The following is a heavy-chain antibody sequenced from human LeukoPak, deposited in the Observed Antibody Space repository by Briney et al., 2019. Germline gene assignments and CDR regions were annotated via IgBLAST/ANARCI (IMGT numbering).Heavy chain of an antibody. Sequence: ASVKVSCKASGGTFSSYAISWVRQAPGQGLGWMGGIIPIFGTANYAQKFQGRVTITADESTSTAYMELSSLRSEDTAVYYCARDHGGIAVAGTEMAYWGQGTLVTVPS. CDR3: ARDHGGIAVAGTEMAY. CDR1: GGTFSSYA. CDR2: IIPIFGTA. D-gene: IGHD6-19*01. J-gene: IGHJ4*02. V-gene: IGHV1-69*13.